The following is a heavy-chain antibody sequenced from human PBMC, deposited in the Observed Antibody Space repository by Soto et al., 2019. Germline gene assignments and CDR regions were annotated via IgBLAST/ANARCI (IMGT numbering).Heavy chain of an antibody. CDR2: ISGSGGST. J-gene: IGHJ4*02. V-gene: IGHV3-23*01. CDR1: VFTFSSYA. D-gene: IGHD6-13*01. CDR3: AKGFFELVDY. Sequence: WWSLRLSCSASVFTFSSYAMSWFRQAPGKGLEWVSAISGSGGSTYYADSVKGRFTISRDNSKNTLYLQMNSLRAEDTAVYYCAKGFFELVDYWGQGTLVTVSS.